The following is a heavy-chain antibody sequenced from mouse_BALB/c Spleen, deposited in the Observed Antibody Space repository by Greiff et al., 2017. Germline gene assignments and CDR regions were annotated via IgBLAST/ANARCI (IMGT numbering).Heavy chain of an antibody. Sequence: EVHLVESGGGLVKPGGSLKLSCAASGFAFSSYDMSWVRQTPEKRLEWVAYISSGGGSTYYPDTVKGRFTISRDNAKNTLYLQMSSLKSEDTAMYYCAEDYPLRGAMDYWGQGTSVTVSS. J-gene: IGHJ4*01. CDR1: GFAFSSYD. V-gene: IGHV5-12-1*01. CDR3: AEDYPLRGAMDY. D-gene: IGHD5-5*01. CDR2: ISSGGGST.